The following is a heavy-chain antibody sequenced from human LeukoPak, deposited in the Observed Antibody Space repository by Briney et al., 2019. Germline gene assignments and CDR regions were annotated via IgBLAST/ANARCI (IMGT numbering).Heavy chain of an antibody. V-gene: IGHV1-2*02. J-gene: IGHJ6*02. CDR1: GYALTGYY. D-gene: IGHD5-12*01. CDR2: INPNSGGT. CDR3: ARGWLRSYYYYGMDV. Sequence: ASVKVSCKASGYALTGYYMHWVRQAPGQGLEWMGWINPNSGGTNYAQKFQGRVTMPRDMSISTAYMELSRLRSDDTAVYYCARGWLRSYYYYGMDVWGQGTTVTVSS.